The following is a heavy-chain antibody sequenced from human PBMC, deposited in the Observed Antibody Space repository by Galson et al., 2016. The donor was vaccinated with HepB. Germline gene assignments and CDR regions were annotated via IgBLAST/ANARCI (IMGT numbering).Heavy chain of an antibody. J-gene: IGHJ5*02. CDR3: AGGKLATGWGS. CDR2: INHSGGT. V-gene: IGHV4-34*01. Sequence: SETLSLTCGVYGASISGYYWSWIRQPPGKGLDWIGEINHSGGTNHNPSLKSRVTISVDTSKNQFSLKANSVTAADTAVYFCAGGKLATGWGSWGQGILVVVSS. D-gene: IGHD1-26*01. CDR1: GASISGYY.